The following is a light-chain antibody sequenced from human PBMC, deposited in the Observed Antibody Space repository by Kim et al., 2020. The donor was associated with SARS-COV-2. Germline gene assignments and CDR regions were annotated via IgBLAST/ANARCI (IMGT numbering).Light chain of an antibody. CDR1: TSDVGGYNY. Sequence: QSALTQPRSVSGSPGQSITISCTGTTSDVGGYNYVSWFQLFPGKAPRLLIYDVTKRPSGVPDRFSGSKSGNTASLTISGLQADDEAEYFCCSYTSSSSRVFGGGTQLTVL. J-gene: IGLJ3*02. CDR3: CSYTSSSSRV. CDR2: DVT. V-gene: IGLV2-11*01.